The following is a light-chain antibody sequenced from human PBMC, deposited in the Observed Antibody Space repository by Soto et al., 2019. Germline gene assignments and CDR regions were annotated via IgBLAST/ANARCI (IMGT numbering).Light chain of an antibody. CDR1: QSISSY. Sequence: DIQMTQSPSSLSASVGDRVTITCRASQSISSYLNWYQQKPGKAPKLLIYAASSLQSGVPSRFSGSGSVTDFTLTISILQPEDFATYYCQQSYSTPPRFTFGPGTKVDIK. V-gene: IGKV1-39*01. CDR3: QQSYSTPPRFT. J-gene: IGKJ3*01. CDR2: AAS.